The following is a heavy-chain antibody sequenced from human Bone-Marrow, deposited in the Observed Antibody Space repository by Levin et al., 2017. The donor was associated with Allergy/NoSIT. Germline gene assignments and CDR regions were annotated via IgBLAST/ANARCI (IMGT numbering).Heavy chain of an antibody. CDR2: ISYDGSNK. J-gene: IGHJ6*02. CDR1: GFTFSTYG. CDR3: AKGSLAAADGDYYYGMDV. D-gene: IGHD6-13*01. Sequence: SGGSLRLSCAASGFTFSTYGMHWVRQAPGKGLEWVAVISYDGSNKYYADSVKGRFTISRDNSKNTMYLQMNSLRAEDTAVYYCAKGSLAAADGDYYYGMDVWGQGTTVTVSS. V-gene: IGHV3-30*18.